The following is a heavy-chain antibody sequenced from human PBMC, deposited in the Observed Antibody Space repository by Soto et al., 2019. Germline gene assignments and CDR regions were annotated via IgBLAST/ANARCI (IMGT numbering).Heavy chain of an antibody. CDR1: GGSISSSNW. CDR3: ASSVITQTFDY. J-gene: IGHJ4*02. Sequence: QVQLQESGPGLVKPSGTLSLTCAVSGGSISSSNWWSLVRQPPGKGLEWIGEIYHSGNTNYNPSLKSRVTISVDESKNHFSLKLNSVTAADTAVYYCASSVITQTFDYWGQGTLVTVSS. V-gene: IGHV4-4*02. CDR2: IYHSGNT. D-gene: IGHD1-20*01.